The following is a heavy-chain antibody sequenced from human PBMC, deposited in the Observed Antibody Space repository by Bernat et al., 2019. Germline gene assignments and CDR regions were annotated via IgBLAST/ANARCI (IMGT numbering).Heavy chain of an antibody. CDR3: ASQGYNGTAYRPLHY. J-gene: IGHJ4*02. CDR1: EFTFNSCG. Sequence: EVQLVESGGGLVQPGGSRRLSGAAAEFTFNSCGRSWVGRAPGKGREWVANIKQDGSQNYYVDSVRGRFTISRDNARKSLYLQMNSLRTEDTAMYYCASQGYNGTAYRPLHYWGQGTLVTVSS. CDR2: IKQDGSQN. V-gene: IGHV3-7*03. D-gene: IGHD2/OR15-2a*01.